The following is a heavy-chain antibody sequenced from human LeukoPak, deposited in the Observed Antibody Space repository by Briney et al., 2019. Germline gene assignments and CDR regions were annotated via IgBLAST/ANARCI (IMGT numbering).Heavy chain of an antibody. CDR1: GGSFSGYY. CDR2: INHSGST. V-gene: IGHV4-34*01. CDR3: ARKGLLWFGELPFFDY. D-gene: IGHD3-10*01. Sequence: SETLSLTCAVYGGSFSGYYWSWIRQPPGKGLEWIGEINHSGSTNYNPSLKSQVTISVDTSKNQFSLKLSSVTAADTAVYYCARKGLLWFGELPFFDYWGQGTLVTVSS. J-gene: IGHJ4*02.